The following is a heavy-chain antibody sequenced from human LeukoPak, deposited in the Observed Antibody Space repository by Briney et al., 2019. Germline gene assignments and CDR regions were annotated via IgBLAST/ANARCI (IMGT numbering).Heavy chain of an antibody. D-gene: IGHD1-26*01. CDR2: ISYDGSNK. V-gene: IGHV3-30-3*01. CDR1: GFTFSSYA. CDR3: ARGSPSYWDYYFDY. Sequence: LGGSLRLSCAASGFTFSSYAMHWVRQAPGKGLEWVAVISYDGSNKYYADSVKGRFTISRDNSKNTLYLQMNSLRAEDTAVYYCARGSPSYWDYYFDYWGQGTLVTVSS. J-gene: IGHJ4*02.